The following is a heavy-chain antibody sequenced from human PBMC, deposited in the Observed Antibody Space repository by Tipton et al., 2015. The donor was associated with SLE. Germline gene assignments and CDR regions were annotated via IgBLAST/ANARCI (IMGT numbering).Heavy chain of an antibody. CDR1: GYTFTSYG. CDR2: ISAYNGNT. V-gene: IGHV1-18*01. J-gene: IGHJ6*03. CDR3: ARVNYDFWSGSTAWYYMDV. Sequence: QSGAEVKKPGASVKVSCKASGYTFTSYGISWVRQAPGQGLEWMGWISAYNGNTNYAQKLQGRVTMTTDTSTSTAYMELRSLRSGDTAVYYCARVNYDFWSGSTAWYYMDVWGKGTTVTVSS. D-gene: IGHD3-3*01.